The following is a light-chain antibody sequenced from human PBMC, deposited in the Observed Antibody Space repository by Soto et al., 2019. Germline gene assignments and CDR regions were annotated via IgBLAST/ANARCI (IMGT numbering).Light chain of an antibody. Sequence: ERVMTQSPATLSVSPGERATLSCRASQSVSNNLAWYQQKLGQAPRLLIYGASSRATGIPDRFSGSGSGTDFTLTISRLEPEDFAVYYCQQYGSSRLTFGGGTKVDIK. V-gene: IGKV3-20*01. J-gene: IGKJ4*01. CDR3: QQYGSSRLT. CDR2: GAS. CDR1: QSVSNN.